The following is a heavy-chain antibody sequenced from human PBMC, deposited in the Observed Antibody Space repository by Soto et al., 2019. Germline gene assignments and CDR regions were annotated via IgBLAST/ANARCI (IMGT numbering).Heavy chain of an antibody. V-gene: IGHV1-18*01. CDR1: GYTFTRYG. CDR3: AKNGQPPYYYYGLDV. Sequence: QGQLVQSGAEVKMPGASVKVSCKASGYTFTRYGISWVRQAPGQGLQWMGWISGYNGDANYAQRFQGTVSMTIDTSTTTAYMELRTLTSDDTAVYYCAKNGQPPYYYYGLDVWGQGTTVTVSS. CDR2: ISGYNGDA. D-gene: IGHD2-8*01. J-gene: IGHJ6*02.